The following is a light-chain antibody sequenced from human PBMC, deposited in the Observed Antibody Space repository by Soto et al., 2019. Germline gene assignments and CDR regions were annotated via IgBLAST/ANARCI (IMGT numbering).Light chain of an antibody. V-gene: IGKV3-15*01. CDR2: GAS. CDR3: QQYNNWPPWT. Sequence: ETVMTQSPATLSVSPGERATLSCRASQSVSSNLAWYQQKPGQAPRLLIYGASTKETGIPARFSGSGSGTEFTLTISSLHSEDFAVYYCQQYNNWPPWTFGQGSKVEIK. CDR1: QSVSSN. J-gene: IGKJ1*01.